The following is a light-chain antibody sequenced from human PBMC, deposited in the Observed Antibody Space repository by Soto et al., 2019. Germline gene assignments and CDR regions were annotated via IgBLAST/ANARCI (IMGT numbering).Light chain of an antibody. CDR2: GAS. CDR1: QSVRSN. Sequence: EIVMTQSPGTLSVSPGERATLSCRASQSVRSNLAWYQQKPGQAPRLLIYGASTRATGVPARFSGSGSGTELTLTMSSLQSEDFALYYCQQYNDWPGTFGQGTTLEVK. CDR3: QQYNDWPGT. V-gene: IGKV3-15*01. J-gene: IGKJ2*01.